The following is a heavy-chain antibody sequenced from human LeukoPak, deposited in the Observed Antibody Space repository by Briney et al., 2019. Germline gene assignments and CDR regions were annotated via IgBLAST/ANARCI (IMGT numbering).Heavy chain of an antibody. CDR2: MNPNSGNT. CDR3: ARGPRVATTWGYYYYYMDV. Sequence: GASVKVSCKASGGTFSSYAISWVRQATGQGLEWMGWMNPNSGNTGYAQKFQGRVTMTRNTSISTAYMELSSLRSEDTAVYYCARGPRVATTWGYYYYYMDVWGKGTTVTISS. D-gene: IGHD5-12*01. CDR1: GGTFSSYA. J-gene: IGHJ6*03. V-gene: IGHV1-8*02.